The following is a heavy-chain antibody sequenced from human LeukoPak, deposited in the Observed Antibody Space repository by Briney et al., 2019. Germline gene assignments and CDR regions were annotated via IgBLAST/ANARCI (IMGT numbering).Heavy chain of an antibody. V-gene: IGHV3-23*01. D-gene: IGHD3-16*01. CDR3: AKDLRSGVYGIGKYDF. CDR2: ISDSGGST. J-gene: IGHJ4*02. Sequence: GGSLRLSCAASGLTFSSYAMIWVRQAPGKGLEWVSAISDSGGSTYYADSVKGRFTISRDNSKNTLYVQMNSLRAEHTAVYYCAKDLRSGVYGIGKYDFWGLGTLVTVSS. CDR1: GLTFSSYA.